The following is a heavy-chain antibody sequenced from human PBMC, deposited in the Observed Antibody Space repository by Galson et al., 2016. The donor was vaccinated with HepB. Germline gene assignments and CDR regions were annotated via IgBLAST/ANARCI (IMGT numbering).Heavy chain of an antibody. CDR3: ARDGRRGYDMDV. J-gene: IGHJ6*02. CDR2: IASNRRTI. V-gene: IGHV3-48*02. CDR1: GFTFSDYS. Sequence: SLRLSCAASGFTFSDYSMNWVRQAPGKGLEWVSYIASNRRTIYYADSARGRFTISRDNAKNSLYLQMNSLRDEDTAVYYCARDGRRGYDMDVWGQGTTVTVPS.